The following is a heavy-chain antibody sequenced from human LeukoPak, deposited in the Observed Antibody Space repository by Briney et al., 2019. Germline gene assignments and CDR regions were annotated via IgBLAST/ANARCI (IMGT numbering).Heavy chain of an antibody. V-gene: IGHV1-2*02. J-gene: IGHJ5*02. CDR3: ARAAAGYNWFDP. CDR2: INPNSGGT. Sequence: GASVKVSCKASGYTFTSYYMHWVRQAPGQGLEWMGWINPNSGGTNYAQKFQGRVTMTRDTSISTAYMELSRLRSDDTAVYYCARAAAGYNWFDPWGQGTLVTVSS. D-gene: IGHD6-13*01. CDR1: GYTFTSYY.